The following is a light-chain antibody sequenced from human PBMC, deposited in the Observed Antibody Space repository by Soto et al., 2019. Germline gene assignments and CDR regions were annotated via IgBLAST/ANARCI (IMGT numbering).Light chain of an antibody. Sequence: QSVLTQPASVSGSPAQSITISCTGTSSDIGVYNFVSWYQQHPGKAPKLIIYEVSGRPSGVSNRFSGSKSGNTASLTISGLQAEDEADYYCCSYAGSTTYVFGTGTKVTVL. CDR2: EVS. V-gene: IGLV2-23*02. CDR1: SSDIGVYNF. J-gene: IGLJ1*01. CDR3: CSYAGSTTYV.